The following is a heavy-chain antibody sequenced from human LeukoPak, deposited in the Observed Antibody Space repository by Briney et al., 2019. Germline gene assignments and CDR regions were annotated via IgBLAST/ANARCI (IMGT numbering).Heavy chain of an antibody. D-gene: IGHD6-19*01. V-gene: IGHV3-21*01. Sequence: TSGGSLRLSCAASGFTFSSYSMNWVRQAPGKGLEWVSSISSSSSYIYYADSVKGRFTISRDNAKNSLYLQMNSLRAEDTAVYYCAKASEQWLETNFDYWGQGTLVTVSS. CDR3: AKASEQWLETNFDY. J-gene: IGHJ4*02. CDR1: GFTFSSYS. CDR2: ISSSSSYI.